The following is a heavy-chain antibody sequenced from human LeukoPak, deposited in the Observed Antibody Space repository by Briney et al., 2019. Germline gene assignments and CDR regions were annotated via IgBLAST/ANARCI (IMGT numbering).Heavy chain of an antibody. Sequence: PSETLSLTCTVSGGSISSGDYYWSWIRQPPGKGLEWIGYIYYSGSTYYNPSLKSRVTISVDTSKNQFSLKLSSVTAADTAVYYCARERWLQGGIDYWGQGTLVTVSS. CDR2: IYYSGST. V-gene: IGHV4-30-4*01. D-gene: IGHD5-24*01. CDR1: GGSISSGDYY. J-gene: IGHJ4*02. CDR3: ARERWLQGGIDY.